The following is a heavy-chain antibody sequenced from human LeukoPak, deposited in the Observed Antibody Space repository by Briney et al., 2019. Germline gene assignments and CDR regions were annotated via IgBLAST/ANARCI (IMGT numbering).Heavy chain of an antibody. D-gene: IGHD2-2*01. Sequence: GGSLRLSCAASGFTVSTNCMIWVRQPPGKGLEWVSVFYTGGSTYYADSVKGRFTISRDNSKNTLYLQMNSLRAEDTAVYYCARTKGYCTSSRCYSIAFDIWGQGTMVTVSS. V-gene: IGHV3-53*01. CDR2: FYTGGST. J-gene: IGHJ3*02. CDR3: ARTKGYCTSSRCYSIAFDI. CDR1: GFTVSTNC.